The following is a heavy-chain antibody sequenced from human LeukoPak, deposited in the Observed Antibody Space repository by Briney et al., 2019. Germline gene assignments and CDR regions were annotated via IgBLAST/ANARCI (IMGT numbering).Heavy chain of an antibody. CDR2: IYYSGST. CDR3: ARHQDSWRMAVGFGY. J-gene: IGHJ4*02. CDR1: GGSISSSSYY. D-gene: IGHD6-19*01. Sequence: SETLSLTCTVCGGSISSSSYYWGWIRQPPGKGLEWIGSIYYSGSTYYNPSLKSRVTISVDTSKNQFSLKLSSVTAADTAVYYCARHQDSWRMAVGFGYWGQGTLVTVSS. V-gene: IGHV4-39*01.